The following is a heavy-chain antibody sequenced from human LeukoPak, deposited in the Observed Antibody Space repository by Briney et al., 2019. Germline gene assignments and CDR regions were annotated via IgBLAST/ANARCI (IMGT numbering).Heavy chain of an antibody. CDR2: IWYDGSNK. D-gene: IGHD2-15*01. V-gene: IGHV3-33*01. CDR3: ARFSRSGVDY. J-gene: IGHJ4*02. CDR1: GFTFSNHG. Sequence: PGRSLRLSCAASGFTFSNHGMHWVRQAPGKGPEWVALIWYDGSNKYYGDSVKGRFTISRDNSKNTVYLQMNGLRAEDTAVYYCARFSRSGVDYWGQGTLVTVSS.